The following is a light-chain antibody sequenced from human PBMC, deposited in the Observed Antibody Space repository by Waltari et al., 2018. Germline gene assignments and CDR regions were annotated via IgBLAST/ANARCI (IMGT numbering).Light chain of an antibody. J-gene: IGLJ3*02. Sequence: SSELTQDPAVSVALGQTVRITCQGASLRSSYASWYQQKPGQAPVLVIYGKTNRPSGIPDRFSGFTSRNTASLTITGAQAEDEADYYCFSRDSSGNLGVFGGGTKLTVL. CDR2: GKT. CDR3: FSRDSSGNLGV. V-gene: IGLV3-19*01. CDR1: SLRSSY.